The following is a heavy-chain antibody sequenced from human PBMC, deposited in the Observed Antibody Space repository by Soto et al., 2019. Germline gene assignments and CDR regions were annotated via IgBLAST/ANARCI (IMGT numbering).Heavy chain of an antibody. D-gene: IGHD2-21*01. CDR3: PRSGPGCYLDY. CDR2: TYYRSKWYN. CDR1: GDSVASTNAA. J-gene: IGHJ4*02. V-gene: IGHV6-1*01. Sequence: SQTVSLTCAGSGDSVASTNAAWNCIKQSPSRGLEWLGRTYYRSKWYNHYAVSVKSRITVNPDTSKNQFSLQLNSVTPEDTAVYYCPRSGPGCYLDYCGEATLVTVSS.